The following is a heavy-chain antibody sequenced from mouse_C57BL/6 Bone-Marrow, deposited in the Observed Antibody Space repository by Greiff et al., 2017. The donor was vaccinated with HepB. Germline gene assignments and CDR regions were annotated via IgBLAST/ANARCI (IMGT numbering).Heavy chain of an antibody. CDR2: INYDGSST. J-gene: IGHJ2*01. CDR3: ARERLFDY. CDR1: GFTFSDYY. V-gene: IGHV5-16*01. Sequence: EVQLVESEGGLVQPGSSMKLSCTASGFTFSDYYMAWVRQVPEKGLEWVANINYDGSSTYYLDSLKSRFIISRDNAKNILYLQMSSLKSEDTATYYCARERLFDYWGQGTTLAVSS.